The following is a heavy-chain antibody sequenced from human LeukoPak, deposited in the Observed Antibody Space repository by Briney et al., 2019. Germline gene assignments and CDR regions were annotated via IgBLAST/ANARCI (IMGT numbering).Heavy chain of an antibody. V-gene: IGHV3-15*01. CDR3: ARTRIAARVVWSGYYFDY. Sequence: GGSLRLSCAASGFTFSNTWMSWVRQAPGKGLEWVGRIKSKTNGGTTDYAAPVKGRFTISRDDSKNTLYLQMSSLRAEDTALYYCARTRIAARVVWSGYYFDYWGQGTLVTVSS. CDR2: IKSKTNGGTT. D-gene: IGHD6-6*01. J-gene: IGHJ4*02. CDR1: GFTFSNTW.